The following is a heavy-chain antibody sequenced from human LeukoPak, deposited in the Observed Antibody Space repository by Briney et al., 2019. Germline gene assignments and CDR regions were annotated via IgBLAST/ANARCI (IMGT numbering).Heavy chain of an antibody. CDR1: GFTFSSYA. CDR3: ARVPYGSGSYCDY. CDR2: ISYDGSNK. J-gene: IGHJ4*02. D-gene: IGHD3-10*01. Sequence: GRSLRLSCAASGFTFSSYAMHWVRQAPGKGLEWVAVISYDGSNKFYADTVKGRFTISRDNSKNTLYLQMNSLGAEDTAVYYCARVPYGSGSYCDYWGQGTLVTVSS. V-gene: IGHV3-30-3*01.